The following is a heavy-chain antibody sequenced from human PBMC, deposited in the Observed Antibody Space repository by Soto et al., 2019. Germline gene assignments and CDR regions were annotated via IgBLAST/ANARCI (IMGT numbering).Heavy chain of an antibody. D-gene: IGHD3-10*01. Sequence: ASVKVSCKVSGYTLTELSMHWVRQAPGKGLEWMGGFDPEDGETIYAQKFQGRVTMTEDTSTDTAYMELSSLRSEDTAVYYCAPASPLNGWGTRFPKRGMDVWGQGTRVT. J-gene: IGHJ6*02. V-gene: IGHV1-24*01. CDR2: FDPEDGET. CDR3: APASPLNGWGTRFPKRGMDV. CDR1: GYTLTELS.